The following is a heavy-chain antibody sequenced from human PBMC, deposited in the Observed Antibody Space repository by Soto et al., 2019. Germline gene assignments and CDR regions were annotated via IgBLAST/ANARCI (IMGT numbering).Heavy chain of an antibody. CDR2: IYPGDSDT. CDR1: GYSFTSYW. J-gene: IGHJ6*02. V-gene: IGHV5-51*01. Sequence: XESLKVSCKGSGYSFTSYWIGWVLQMPGKGLEWMGIIYPGDSDTRYSPSFQGQVTISADKSISTAYLQWSSLKASDTAMYYCARHYDSSSLEYYYYGMDVWGQGTTVTVSS. CDR3: ARHYDSSSLEYYYYGMDV. D-gene: IGHD3-22*01.